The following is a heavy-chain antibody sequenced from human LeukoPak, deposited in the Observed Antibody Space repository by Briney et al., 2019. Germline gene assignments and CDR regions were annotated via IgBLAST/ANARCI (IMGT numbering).Heavy chain of an antibody. CDR1: GGTFSSYA. V-gene: IGHV1-69*04. D-gene: IGHD2-15*01. Sequence: ASVKVSCKASGGTFSSYAISWVRQAPGQGLEWMGRIIPILGIANYAQKFQGRVTITADKSTSTAYMELSSLRSEDTAVYYCARDIYCSGGNCYYYGMDVWGQGTTVTVSS. CDR2: IIPILGIA. CDR3: ARDIYCSGGNCYYYGMDV. J-gene: IGHJ6*02.